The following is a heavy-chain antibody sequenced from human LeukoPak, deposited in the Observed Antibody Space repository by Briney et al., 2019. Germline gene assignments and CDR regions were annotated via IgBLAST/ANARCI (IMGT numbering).Heavy chain of an antibody. CDR2: IHTSGST. D-gene: IGHD6-19*01. J-gene: IGHJ4*02. CDR3: ARRDISSGRSFNE. CDR1: GGSISNYH. V-gene: IGHV4-4*07. Sequence: SETVPHTCTVSGGSISNYHWSWLRQPAGKGLEWIGQIHTSGSTNYNPPLKSRVTMSIDTPENQLSLTIRSVTAADTAVYYCARRDISSGRSFNEWGRG.